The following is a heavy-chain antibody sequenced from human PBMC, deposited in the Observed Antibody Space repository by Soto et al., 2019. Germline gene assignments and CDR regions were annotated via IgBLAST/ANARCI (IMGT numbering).Heavy chain of an antibody. Sequence: PSETLSLTCTVSGGSISSSSYYWGWIRQPPGKGLEWIGSIYYSGSTNYNPSLKSRLSISVDTSKNQFSLKLSSVTAADTAMYYCARRHSHDFYDKGIYVPWGQGTLVTVSS. D-gene: IGHD3-22*01. V-gene: IGHV4-39*01. J-gene: IGHJ1*01. CDR1: GGSISSSSYY. CDR2: IYYSGST. CDR3: ARRHSHDFYDKGIYVP.